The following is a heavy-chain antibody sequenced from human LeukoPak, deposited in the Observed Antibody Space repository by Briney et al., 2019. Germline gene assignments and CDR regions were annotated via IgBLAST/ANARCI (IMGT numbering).Heavy chain of an antibody. CDR2: IYYSGST. V-gene: IGHV4-31*03. J-gene: IGHJ5*02. CDR3: ARVAYCSGGSCYDNWFDP. D-gene: IGHD2-15*01. CDR1: GGSISSGGYY. Sequence: SETLSLTCTVSGGSISSGGYYWSWIRQHPGTGLEWIGYIYYSGSTYYNPSLKSRVTISVDTSKNQFSLKLSSVTAADTAVYYCARVAYCSGGSCYDNWFDPWGQGTLVTVSS.